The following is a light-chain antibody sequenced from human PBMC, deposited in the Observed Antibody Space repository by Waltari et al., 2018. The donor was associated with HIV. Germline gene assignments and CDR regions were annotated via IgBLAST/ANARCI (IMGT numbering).Light chain of an antibody. J-gene: IGKJ4*01. V-gene: IGKV1-33*01. CDR1: QDIRHY. CDR3: QQYADLPLT. Sequence: DIQMTQSPSFLSASVGDKVTITCQASQDIRHYLNWYQKKAGKAPKLLIYDASKLQTGVPSRFSGSDSGTDLTLTITSLQSEDIGTYYCQQYADLPLTFGGGTHVEIK. CDR2: DAS.